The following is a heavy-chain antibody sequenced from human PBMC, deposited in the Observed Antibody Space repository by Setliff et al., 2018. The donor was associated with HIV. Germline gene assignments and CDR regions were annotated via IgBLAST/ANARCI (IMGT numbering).Heavy chain of an antibody. D-gene: IGHD6-6*01. CDR3: ARWYGFHSSSSVLGF. V-gene: IGHV1-46*01. Sequence: GASVKVSCKASGCTFTSYYMHWVRQAPGQGLEWMGIINPSGGSTSYAQRFQGRVTMTRDTSTSTVYMELSSLRSEDTAVYYCARWYGFHSSSSVLGFWGQGTLVTVSS. CDR2: INPSGGST. CDR1: GCTFTSYY. J-gene: IGHJ4*02.